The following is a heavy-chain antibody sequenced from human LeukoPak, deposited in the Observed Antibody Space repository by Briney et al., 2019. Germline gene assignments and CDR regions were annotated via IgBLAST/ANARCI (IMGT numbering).Heavy chain of an antibody. J-gene: IGHJ4*02. CDR1: GFTFSSYS. V-gene: IGHV3-21*01. Sequence: GGSLRLSCAASGFTFSSYSMNWVRQAPGKGLEWVSSISSSSSYIYYADSVKGRFTISRDNAKNSLYLQMNSLRAEDTAVYYCARVAEGSSWPDYWGQGTLVTVSS. CDR3: ARVAEGSSWPDY. CDR2: ISSSSSYI. D-gene: IGHD6-13*01.